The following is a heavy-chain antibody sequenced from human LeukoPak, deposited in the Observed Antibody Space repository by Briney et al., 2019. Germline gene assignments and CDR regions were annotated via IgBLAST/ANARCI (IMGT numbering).Heavy chain of an antibody. Sequence: SQTLSLTCAISGDSVSSNSVTWNWIRQSPSRGLEWLGRTYYRSTWYNDYAVSVRGRITVNPDTSKNQFSLHLNSVTPEDTAVYYCARRLTQYDCFDPWGQGTLVTVSS. V-gene: IGHV6-1*01. J-gene: IGHJ5*02. CDR2: TYYRSTWYN. D-gene: IGHD2-2*01. CDR1: GDSVSSNSVT. CDR3: ARRLTQYDCFDP.